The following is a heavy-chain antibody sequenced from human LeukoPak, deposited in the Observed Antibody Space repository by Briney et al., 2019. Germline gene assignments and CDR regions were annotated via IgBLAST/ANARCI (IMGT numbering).Heavy chain of an antibody. CDR3: AKDFNSAVDY. D-gene: IGHD4-11*01. CDR1: GFTFSIYG. Sequence: GGSLRLSCAASGFTFSIYGMHCVRQAPGKGLEWVAVISYDGSNKYYADSVKGRFTISRDNSKNTLYLQMNSLRAEDTAVYYCAKDFNSAVDYWGQGTLVTVSS. CDR2: ISYDGSNK. V-gene: IGHV3-30*18. J-gene: IGHJ4*02.